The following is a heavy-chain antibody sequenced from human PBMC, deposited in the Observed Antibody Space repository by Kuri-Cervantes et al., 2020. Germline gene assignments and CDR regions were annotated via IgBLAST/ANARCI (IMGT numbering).Heavy chain of an antibody. CDR1: GYTFTGYY. Sequence: ASVKVSCKASGYTFTGYYMHWVRQAPGQGLEWMGIINPSGGSTSYAQKFQGRVTMTRDTSTSTVYMELRSLRSDDTAVYYCARSRVAARPYDYWGQGTLVTVSS. V-gene: IGHV1-46*01. D-gene: IGHD6-6*01. CDR3: ARSRVAARPYDY. CDR2: INPSGGST. J-gene: IGHJ4*02.